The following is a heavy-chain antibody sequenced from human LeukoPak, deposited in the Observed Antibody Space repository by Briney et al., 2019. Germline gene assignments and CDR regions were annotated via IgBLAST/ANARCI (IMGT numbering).Heavy chain of an antibody. V-gene: IGHV4-59*01. D-gene: IGHD1-14*01. CDR3: ARGQHLEPSSLAY. Sequence: SETLSLTCTVSGGSISSYYWSWIRQPPGKGLEWIGYIYYSGSTNYNLSLKSRVTISVDTSKNQFSLKLSSVTAADTAVYYCARGQHLEPSSLAYWGQGTLVTVSS. CDR1: GGSISSYY. J-gene: IGHJ4*02. CDR2: IYYSGST.